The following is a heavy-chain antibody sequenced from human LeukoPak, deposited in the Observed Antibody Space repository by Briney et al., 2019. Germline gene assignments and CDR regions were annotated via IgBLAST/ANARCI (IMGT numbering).Heavy chain of an antibody. CDR1: GFTFSSYW. V-gene: IGHV3-74*01. J-gene: IGHJ4*02. Sequence: GGSLRLSCAASGFTFSSYWMHWVRQAPGKGLVRVSRINSDGSSTSYADSVRGRFSISRDNAKNTLYLQMNSLTAEDTAVYYCARGLSGYASSLGYWGQGTLVTVSA. CDR3: ARGLSGYASSLGY. CDR2: INSDGSST. D-gene: IGHD6-6*01.